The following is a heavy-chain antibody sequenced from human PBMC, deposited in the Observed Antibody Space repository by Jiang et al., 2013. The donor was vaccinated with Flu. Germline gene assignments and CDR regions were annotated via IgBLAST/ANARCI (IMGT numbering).Heavy chain of an antibody. CDR3: ARDPGYCSGGSCYYFDY. CDR1: GYTFTGYY. CDR2: INPNSGGT. D-gene: IGHD2-15*01. V-gene: IGHV1-2*02. J-gene: IGHJ4*02. Sequence: SVKVSCKASGYTFTGYYMHWVRQAPGQGLEWMGWINPNSGGTNYAQKFQGRVTMTRDTSISTAYMELSRLRSDDTAVYYCARDPGYCSGGSCYYFDYWGQGTLVTVSS.